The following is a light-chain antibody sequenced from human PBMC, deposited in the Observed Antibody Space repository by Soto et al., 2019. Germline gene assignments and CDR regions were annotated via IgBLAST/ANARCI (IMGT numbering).Light chain of an antibody. J-gene: IGLJ2*01. CDR2: DDT. Sequence: SYEPTQPPSVSMAPGQTARITCGGNNIGSKSVHWYQQKPGQAPVLVVYDDTERPSGIPERFSGSNSGNTATLTISRVEAGDEADFYCQVWDSTSDHVIFGGGTKLTVL. CDR3: QVWDSTSDHVI. CDR1: NIGSKS. V-gene: IGLV3-21*02.